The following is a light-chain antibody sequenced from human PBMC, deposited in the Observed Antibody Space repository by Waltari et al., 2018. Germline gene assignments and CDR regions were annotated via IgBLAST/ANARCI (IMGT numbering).Light chain of an antibody. CDR3: QQYDGSAVT. J-gene: IGKJ4*01. Sequence: RGMQGVTRSSLAWYQQKPGQARRLLIYSTSSRATDFSDRFSGSGSGADFTLTIHRLEPEDSAVYHCQQYDGSAVTFGGGNRVEIK. V-gene: IGKV3-20*01. CDR2: STS. CDR1: QGVTRSS.